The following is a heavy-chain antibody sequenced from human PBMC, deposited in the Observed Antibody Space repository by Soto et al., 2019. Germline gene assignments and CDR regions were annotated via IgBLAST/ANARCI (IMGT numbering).Heavy chain of an antibody. Sequence: SETLSLTCTVSGGSISSSSYYWGWIRQPPGKGLEWIGSIYYSGSTYYNPSLKSRVTISVDTSKNQFSLKLSSVTAADTAVYYCARLYGSGSYYYYYMDVWGKGTTVTVSS. D-gene: IGHD3-10*01. CDR1: GGSISSSSYY. CDR3: ARLYGSGSYYYYYMDV. CDR2: IYYSGST. J-gene: IGHJ6*03. V-gene: IGHV4-39*01.